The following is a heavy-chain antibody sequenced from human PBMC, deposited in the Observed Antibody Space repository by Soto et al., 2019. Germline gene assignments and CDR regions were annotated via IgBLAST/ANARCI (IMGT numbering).Heavy chain of an antibody. CDR2: IYPVDSDI. V-gene: IGHV5-51*01. D-gene: IGHD5-18*01. CDR3: PSNGYRYGLKVDN. J-gene: IGHJ4*02. Sequence: GESLKISCKASGYMFTDYWIGWVRQMPGKGLEWMGIIYPVDSDIRYSPSFQGQVTISADKSISTAYLHWSSLKAWDTAIYYCPSNGYRYGLKVDNWRQEPLVTVSS. CDR1: GYMFTDYW.